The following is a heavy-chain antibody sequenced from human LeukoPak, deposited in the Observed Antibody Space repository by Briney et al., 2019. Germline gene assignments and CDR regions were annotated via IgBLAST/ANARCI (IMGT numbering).Heavy chain of an antibody. CDR3: AKHQLVGDWYFDL. V-gene: IGHV3-7*02. CDR2: IKQDGAEK. J-gene: IGHJ2*01. CDR1: GFTFSRYW. Sequence: GGSLRPSCAASGFTFSRYWMSWVRQAPGKGLEWVANIKQDGAEKYYVDSVKGRFTISRDNAKKSLYLQMNSLRAEDTAVYYCAKHQLVGDWYFDLWGRGTLVTVSS. D-gene: IGHD6-13*01.